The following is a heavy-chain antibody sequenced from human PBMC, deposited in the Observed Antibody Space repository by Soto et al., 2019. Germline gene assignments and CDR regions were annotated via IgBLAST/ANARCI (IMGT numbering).Heavy chain of an antibody. CDR3: ARANSGYDPLGLDV. Sequence: QVQLQESGPGLVKPSETLSLTCTVSGGSVIRGSYYWSGIRQPPGKGLEWVGCISDTGSGDYNTSLKIRVTIAVHTSKIQFSLRLNSAAAADTAVYYCARANSGYDPLGLDVWGQGTTATVSS. V-gene: IGHV4-61*01. D-gene: IGHD5-12*01. J-gene: IGHJ6*02. CDR2: ISDTGSG. CDR1: GGSVIRGSYY.